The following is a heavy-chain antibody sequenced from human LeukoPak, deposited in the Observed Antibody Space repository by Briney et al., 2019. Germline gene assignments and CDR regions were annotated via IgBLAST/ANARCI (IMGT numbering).Heavy chain of an antibody. J-gene: IGHJ4*02. D-gene: IGHD5-12*01. CDR3: ARDRSGFYSVDY. CDR2: ISNDGNSK. V-gene: IGHV3-30*03. Sequence: ISNDGNSKDYADSVKGRFTLSGDNSKTTLYLRMNSLRAEDTAVYYCARDRSGFYSVDYWGQGTLVIVSS.